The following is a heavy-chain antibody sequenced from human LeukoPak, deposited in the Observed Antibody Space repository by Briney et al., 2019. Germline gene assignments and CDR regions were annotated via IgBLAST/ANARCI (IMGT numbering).Heavy chain of an antibody. CDR2: IKPDGSQR. J-gene: IGHJ4*02. V-gene: IGHV3-7*01. D-gene: IGHD3-16*01. CDR1: GFRFRDYW. Sequence: GGSLRLSCVASGFRFRDYWMDWLRQAPGMGLEWVASIKPDGSQRDYVDSVKGRFTISRDNAQNSLYLQMNSLRVEDTAVYYCARDDASSYWGQGALVTVSS. CDR3: ARDDASSY.